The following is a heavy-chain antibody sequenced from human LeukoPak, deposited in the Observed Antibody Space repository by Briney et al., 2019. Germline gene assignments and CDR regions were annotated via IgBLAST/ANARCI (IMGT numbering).Heavy chain of an antibody. CDR2: ISAYNGNT. D-gene: IGHD6-13*01. Sequence: ASVKVSCKASGYTFTTYGISWVRQAPGQGLEWMGWISAYNGNTNYAQKLQGRVAITTDTSTSTAYMELRSLRSDDTAVYYCARDTGPRKQLENTIDYWGQGTLVTVSS. J-gene: IGHJ4*02. V-gene: IGHV1-18*01. CDR3: ARDTGPRKQLENTIDY. CDR1: GYTFTTYG.